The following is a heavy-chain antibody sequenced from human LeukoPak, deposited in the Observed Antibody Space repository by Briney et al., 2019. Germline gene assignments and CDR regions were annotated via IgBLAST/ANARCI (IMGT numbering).Heavy chain of an antibody. Sequence: ASVKVSCKASGYTFTGYYMHWVRQAPGQGLEWMGWINPNSGGTNYAQKFQGRVTMTRDTSISTAYMELSRLRSDDTAVYYCARTVSSSAGGDYWGQGTLVTVSS. J-gene: IGHJ4*02. CDR1: GYTFTGYY. CDR3: ARTVSSSAGGDY. CDR2: INPNSGGT. V-gene: IGHV1-2*02. D-gene: IGHD6-6*01.